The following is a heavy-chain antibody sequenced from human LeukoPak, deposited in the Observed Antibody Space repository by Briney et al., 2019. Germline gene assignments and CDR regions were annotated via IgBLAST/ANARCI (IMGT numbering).Heavy chain of an antibody. CDR2: ISGSGGST. D-gene: IGHD2-8*01. V-gene: IGHV3-23*01. CDR1: GFTFSSYA. CDR3: ARDLWGTSGYRFDY. J-gene: IGHJ4*02. Sequence: TGESLRLSCAASGFTFSSYAMSWVRQAPGKGLEWVSAISGSGGSTYYADSVKGRFTISRDNSKNTLYLQMNSLRDEDTAVYYCARDLWGTSGYRFDYWGQGTLVTVSS.